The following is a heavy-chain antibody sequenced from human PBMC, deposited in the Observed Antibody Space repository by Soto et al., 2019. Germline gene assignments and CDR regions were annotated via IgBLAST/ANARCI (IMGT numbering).Heavy chain of an antibody. Sequence: ASVKVSCKASGYTFTSYAMHWVRQAPGQRLEWMGWINAGNGNTKYSQKFQGRVTITRDTSASTAYMELSSVRSEDMAVYYCARDGGTAMVTAFAYWGQGTLVTV. CDR2: INAGNGNT. CDR3: ARDGGTAMVTAFAY. D-gene: IGHD5-18*01. J-gene: IGHJ4*02. V-gene: IGHV1-3*01. CDR1: GYTFTSYA.